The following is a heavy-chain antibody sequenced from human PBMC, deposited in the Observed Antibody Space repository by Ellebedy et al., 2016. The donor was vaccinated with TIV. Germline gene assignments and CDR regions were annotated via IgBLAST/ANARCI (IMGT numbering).Heavy chain of an antibody. Sequence: AASVKVSCKASGYIFTTYAIHWVRQAPGQRPEWMGWINAGIGNTKYSEKFQGRVTITTDTSASTAYMELSSLRSEDTAVYYCARSTMGGPQFDYWGQGTLVTVSS. J-gene: IGHJ4*02. V-gene: IGHV1-3*01. D-gene: IGHD3-16*01. CDR3: ARSTMGGPQFDY. CDR2: INAGIGNT. CDR1: GYIFTTYA.